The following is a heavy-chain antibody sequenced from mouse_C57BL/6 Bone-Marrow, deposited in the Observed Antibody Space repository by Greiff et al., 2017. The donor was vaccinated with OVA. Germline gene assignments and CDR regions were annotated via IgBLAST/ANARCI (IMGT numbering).Heavy chain of an antibody. J-gene: IGHJ3*01. CDR1: GFTFSDYG. V-gene: IGHV5-17*01. D-gene: IGHD1-1*01. CDR2: ISSGSSTI. Sequence: DVQLVESGGGLVKPGGSLKLSCAASGFTFSDYGMHWVRQAPEKGLEWVAYISSGSSTIYYADTVKGRFTISRDNAKNTLFLQMTCLRSEDTAMYYCARRRGYGSWFAYWGQGTLVTVSA. CDR3: ARRRGYGSWFAY.